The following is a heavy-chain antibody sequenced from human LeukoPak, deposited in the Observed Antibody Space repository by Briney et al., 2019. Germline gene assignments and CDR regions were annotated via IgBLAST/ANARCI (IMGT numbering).Heavy chain of an antibody. V-gene: IGHV1-2*02. J-gene: IGHJ4*02. CDR2: INPHSGGT. CDR3: ARVLRYCGGDCYDY. D-gene: IGHD2-21*01. CDR1: GYTFTGYY. Sequence: GASVKVSCKASGYTFTGYYMHWVRQAPGQGLEWMGWINPHSGGTNYAQKFQGRVTKTRDTSISTAYMELSRLRSDDTAVYYCARVLRYCGGDCYDYWGQGTLVTVSS.